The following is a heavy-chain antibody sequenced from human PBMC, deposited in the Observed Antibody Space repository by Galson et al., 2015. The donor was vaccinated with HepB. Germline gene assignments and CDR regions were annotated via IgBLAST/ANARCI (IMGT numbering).Heavy chain of an antibody. Sequence: SVKVSCKASGYTFTGYYMHWVRQAPGQGLEWMGWINPNSGGTNYAQKFQGRVTMTRDTSISTAYMELSRLRSDDTAVYYCARCRYSSGWYGYWGQGTLVTVSS. D-gene: IGHD6-19*01. CDR1: GYTFTGYY. J-gene: IGHJ4*02. CDR3: ARCRYSSGWYGY. CDR2: INPNSGGT. V-gene: IGHV1-2*02.